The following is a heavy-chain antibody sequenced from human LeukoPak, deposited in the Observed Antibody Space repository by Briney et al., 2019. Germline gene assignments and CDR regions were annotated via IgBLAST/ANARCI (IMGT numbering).Heavy chain of an antibody. CDR2: IKQDGSEK. D-gene: IGHD3-10*01. V-gene: IGHV3-7*01. Sequence: GGSLRLSCEDSGFTFSSYWMSWVRQAPGKGLEWVANIKQDGSEKYYVDSVKGRFTISRDNAKNSLYLQMNSLRAEDTAVYYCARVVDEFDYWGQGTLVTVSS. CDR3: ARVVDEFDY. CDR1: GFTFSSYW. J-gene: IGHJ4*02.